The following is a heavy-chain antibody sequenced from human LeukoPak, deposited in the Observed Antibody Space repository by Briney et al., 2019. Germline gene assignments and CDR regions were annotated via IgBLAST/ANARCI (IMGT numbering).Heavy chain of an antibody. D-gene: IGHD5-24*01. CDR3: ARDFDPRAQGGWLQHYYYYYYYMDV. CDR2: ISSSSSTI. CDR1: GFTFSSYS. Sequence: GGSLRLSCAASGFTFSSYSMNWVRQAPGKGLEWVSYISSSSSTIYYADSVKGRFTISRDNAKNSLYLQMNSLRAEDTAVYYCARDFDPRAQGGWLQHYYYYYYYMDVWGKGTTVTISS. V-gene: IGHV3-48*01. J-gene: IGHJ6*03.